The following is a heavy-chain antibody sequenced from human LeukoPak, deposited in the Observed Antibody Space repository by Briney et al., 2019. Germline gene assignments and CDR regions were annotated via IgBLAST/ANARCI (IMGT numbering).Heavy chain of an antibody. CDR2: ISYDGSNK. CDR3: AKSGYSYVTRWYWYFDL. J-gene: IGHJ2*01. Sequence: GGSLRLSCAASGFTFSSYGMHWVRQAPGKGLEWVAVISYDGSNKYYADSVKGRFTISRDNSKNTLYLQMNSLRAEDTAVYYCAKSGYSYVTRWYWYFDLWGRGTLVTVSS. CDR1: GFTFSSYG. D-gene: IGHD5-18*01. V-gene: IGHV3-30*18.